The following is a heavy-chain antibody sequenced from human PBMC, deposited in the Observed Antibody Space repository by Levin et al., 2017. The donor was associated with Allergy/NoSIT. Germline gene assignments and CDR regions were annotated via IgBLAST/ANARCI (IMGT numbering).Heavy chain of an antibody. V-gene: IGHV3-15*01. J-gene: IGHJ6*02. CDR3: TTDGARAPYYYYGMDV. Sequence: LSLTCAASGFTFSNAWMSWVRQAPGKGLEWVGRIKSKTDGGTTDYAAPVKGRFTISRDDSKNTLYLQMNSLKTEDTAVYYCTTDGARAPYYYYGMDVWGQGTTVTVSS. CDR1: GFTFSNAW. CDR2: IKSKTDGGTT. D-gene: IGHD4/OR15-4a*01.